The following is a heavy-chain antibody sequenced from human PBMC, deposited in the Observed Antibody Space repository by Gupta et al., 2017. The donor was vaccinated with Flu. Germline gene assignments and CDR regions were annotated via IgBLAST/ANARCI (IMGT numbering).Heavy chain of an antibody. J-gene: IGHJ4*02. CDR1: GFTFSSYA. Sequence: EVQLLESGGGLVQPGGSLRLSCAASGFTFSSYAMSWVRQAPGKGLEWVSSIVGGGGDTYYADSVKGRFTVSRDDSQNTLYLQMNSLRAEDTAVYYCAKVLNYYDSTSYYYRPFDYWGQGALVTVSS. V-gene: IGHV3-23*01. D-gene: IGHD3-22*01. CDR3: AKVLNYYDSTSYYYRPFDY. CDR2: IVGGGGDT.